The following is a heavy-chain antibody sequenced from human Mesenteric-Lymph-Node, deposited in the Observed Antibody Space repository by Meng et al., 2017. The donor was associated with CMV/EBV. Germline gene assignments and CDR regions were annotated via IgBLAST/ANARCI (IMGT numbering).Heavy chain of an antibody. V-gene: IGHV4-34*01. CDR3: ARRQRLIVVVPAARKGWFDP. CDR2: INHSGST. Sequence: FSGYYWSRIRQPPGKGLEWIGEINHSGSTNYNPSLKSRVTISVDTSKNQFSLKLSSVTAADTAVYYCARRQRLIVVVPAARKGWFDPWGQGTLVTVSS. CDR1: FSGYY. D-gene: IGHD2-2*01. J-gene: IGHJ5*02.